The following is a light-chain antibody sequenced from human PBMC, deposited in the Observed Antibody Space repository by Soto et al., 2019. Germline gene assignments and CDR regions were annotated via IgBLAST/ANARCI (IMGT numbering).Light chain of an antibody. J-gene: IGLJ2*01. CDR2: EGS. V-gene: IGLV2-23*01. Sequence: QSALTQPASVSGSPGQSITISCTGTSGDVGSYNLVSWYQQHPGKVPKLMIYEGSTRPSGVSNRFSGSKSGNTASLTISGLQAEDEADYYCCSYAGSSTFVVFGGGTKVTVL. CDR1: SGDVGSYNL. CDR3: CSYAGSSTFVV.